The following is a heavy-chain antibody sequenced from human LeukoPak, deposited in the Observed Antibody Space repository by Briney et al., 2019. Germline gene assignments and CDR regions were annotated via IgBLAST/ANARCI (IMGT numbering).Heavy chain of an antibody. CDR1: GGSISSYY. D-gene: IGHD3-10*01. CDR2: IYYSGST. CDR3: ARKEFRGVSVDI. Sequence: SETLSLTCTVSGGSISSYYWSWIRQPPGKGLEWIGYIYYSGSTNYNPSLKSRVTISVDTSKNQFSLKLSSVTAADTAVYYCARKEFRGVSVDIWGQGTMVTVSS. J-gene: IGHJ3*02. V-gene: IGHV4-59*08.